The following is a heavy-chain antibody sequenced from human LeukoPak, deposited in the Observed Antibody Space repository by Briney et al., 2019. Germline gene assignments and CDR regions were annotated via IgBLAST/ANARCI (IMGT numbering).Heavy chain of an antibody. J-gene: IGHJ5*02. CDR1: GFTFSSYW. Sequence: GGSLRLSCAASGFTFSSYWMGWVRQAPGKGPEWVANIKEDGSQIFYVDSVKGRFTISRDNAKNSLYLQMNSLRAEDTAVFYCARVREYGWFDPWGQGTLATVSS. CDR3: ARVREYGWFDP. CDR2: IKEDGSQI. V-gene: IGHV3-7*05. D-gene: IGHD2/OR15-2a*01.